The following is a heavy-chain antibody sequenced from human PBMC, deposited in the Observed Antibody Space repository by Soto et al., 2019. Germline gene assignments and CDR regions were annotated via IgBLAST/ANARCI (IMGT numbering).Heavy chain of an antibody. Sequence: GASVKVSCKASGYSFTAYFMHWVRQAPGQGLEWMGIVHPSGGNTNYAQKFQGRVTMTWDTSTTTVYMELSSLRSDDTAVYYCARAPYSSSSFFFDYWGQGTLVTVSS. CDR1: GYSFTAYF. V-gene: IGHV1-46*01. D-gene: IGHD6-6*01. CDR2: VHPSGGNT. CDR3: ARAPYSSSSFFFDY. J-gene: IGHJ4*02.